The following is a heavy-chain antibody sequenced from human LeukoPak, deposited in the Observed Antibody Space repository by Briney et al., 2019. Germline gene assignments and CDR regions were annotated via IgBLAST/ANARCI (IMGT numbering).Heavy chain of an antibody. V-gene: IGHV1-46*01. CDR1: GYTFTSYY. J-gene: IGHJ4*02. CDR3: ARDGGSGSNTSYFDY. Sequence: AAVKESCKASGYTFTSYYMHWVRQAPGQGLEWMGIINPSGGSTSYAQKFQGRVTMTRDTSTSTVYMELSSLRSEDTAVYYCARDGGSGSNTSYFDYWGQGTRSP. D-gene: IGHD3-10*01. CDR2: INPSGGST.